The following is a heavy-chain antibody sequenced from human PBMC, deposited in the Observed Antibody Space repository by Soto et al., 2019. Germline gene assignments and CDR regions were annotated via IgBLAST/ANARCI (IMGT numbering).Heavy chain of an antibody. CDR3: TTDRPAAADSFYFDY. J-gene: IGHJ4*02. CDR1: GFTFSNAW. Sequence: PGGSLRLSCAASGFTFSNAWMNWVRQAPGKGLEWVGRIKSKTDGGTTDYAAPVKGRFTISRDDSKNTLYLQMNSLKTEDTAVYYCTTDRPAAADSFYFDYWGQGTLVTVSS. D-gene: IGHD6-13*01. V-gene: IGHV3-15*07. CDR2: IKSKTDGGTT.